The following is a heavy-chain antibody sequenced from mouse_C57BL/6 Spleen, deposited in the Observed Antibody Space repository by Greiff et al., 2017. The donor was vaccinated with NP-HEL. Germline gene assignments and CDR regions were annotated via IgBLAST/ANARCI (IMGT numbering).Heavy chain of an antibody. CDR1: GYTFTDYE. J-gene: IGHJ3*01. CDR3: TRGPRTFAY. CDR2: IDPETGGT. Sequence: VQLKESGAELVRPGASVTLSCKASGYTFTDYEMHWVKQTPVHGLEWIGAIDPETGGTAYNQKFKGKAILTADKSSSTAYMELRSLTSEDSAVYYCTRGPRTFAYWGQGTLVTVSA. V-gene: IGHV1-15*01.